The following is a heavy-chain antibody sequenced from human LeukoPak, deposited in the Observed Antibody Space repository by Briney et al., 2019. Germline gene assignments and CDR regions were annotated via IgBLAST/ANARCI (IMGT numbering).Heavy chain of an antibody. D-gene: IGHD6-19*01. V-gene: IGHV4-34*01. CDR2: INHSGGT. J-gene: IGHJ4*02. Sequence: SETLSLTCAVYGGSFSGYYWSWIRQPPGKGLEWIGEINHSGGTKYNPSLKSRVTISVDTSKNQFSLKLSSVTAADTVVYYCARLAAVAGSFDYWGQGTLVTVSS. CDR3: ARLAAVAGSFDY. CDR1: GGSFSGYY.